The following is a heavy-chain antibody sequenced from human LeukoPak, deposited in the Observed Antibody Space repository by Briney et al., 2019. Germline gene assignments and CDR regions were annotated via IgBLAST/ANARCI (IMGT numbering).Heavy chain of an antibody. D-gene: IGHD2-21*02. J-gene: IGHJ4*02. Sequence: GGSLRLSCAASQFTFRTFPMTWVRQAPGKGLEWVSSISRSGSATYYPDSVRGRFTISRDNSQNTLCLQMNSLRADDTAIYYCARGTSNRDWTLGSWGQGTLVTVSS. CDR3: ARGTSNRDWTLGS. CDR2: ISRSGSAT. CDR1: QFTFRTFP. V-gene: IGHV3-23*01.